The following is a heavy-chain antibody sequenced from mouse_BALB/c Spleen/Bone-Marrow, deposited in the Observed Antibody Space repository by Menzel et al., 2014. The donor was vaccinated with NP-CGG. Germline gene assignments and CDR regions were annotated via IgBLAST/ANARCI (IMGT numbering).Heavy chain of an antibody. J-gene: IGHJ3*01. Sequence: VQLQQPGAELVKPGASVKLSCTASGFNIKDTYMHWVKQRPEQGLEWIGRIDPANGNTKYDPKFQGKATITADTSSNTAYLQLSSLTSEDTAVYYCAFYYYGSGPFAYWGQGTLVTVSA. V-gene: IGHV14-3*02. CDR3: AFYYYGSGPFAY. CDR2: IDPANGNT. D-gene: IGHD1-1*01. CDR1: GFNIKDTY.